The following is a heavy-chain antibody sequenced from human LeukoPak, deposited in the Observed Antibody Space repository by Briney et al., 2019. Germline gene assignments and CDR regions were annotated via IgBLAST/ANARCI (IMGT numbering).Heavy chain of an antibody. J-gene: IGHJ4*02. V-gene: IGHV4-59*08. CDR3: ARGGVRYYEI. Sequence: PSETLSLTCTVSGGSISSYYWSWIRQPPGKGLEWIAYIYYSGSTNYNPSLESRVTISVDTSNNQFSLRLSSVTAADTAVYYCARGGVRYYEIWGQGTLVTVSS. CDR2: IYYSGST. CDR1: GGSISSYY. D-gene: IGHD3-22*01.